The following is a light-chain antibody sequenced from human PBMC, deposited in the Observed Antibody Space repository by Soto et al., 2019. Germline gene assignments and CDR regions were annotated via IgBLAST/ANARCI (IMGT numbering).Light chain of an antibody. J-gene: IGKJ1*01. CDR2: GAS. V-gene: IGKV3-20*01. CDR3: QHYGSSRT. CDR1: QSVSTSY. Sequence: EIVLTQSPGTLSLSPGERATLSCRASQSVSTSYLAWYQHKPGQAPRLLIYGASRRDTDVPDRFSGSGSGRDDTLTISRLEPEDFAVYYCQHYGSSRTFGQGTKVEI.